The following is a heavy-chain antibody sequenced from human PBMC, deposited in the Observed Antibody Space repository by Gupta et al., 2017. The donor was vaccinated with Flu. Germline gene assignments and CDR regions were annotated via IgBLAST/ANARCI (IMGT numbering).Heavy chain of an antibody. V-gene: IGHV1-8*01. CDR1: RYTFNSSA. Sequence: QLQRVQSWAEVKQPRASVRGSCKASRYTFNSSALNWSRPVPGQGLEWMGWMNPNSGNTVYAQKFQGRVTMTRNTSISTAYMELSSLRSEDTAVYYCARGSAAIFGVVNKVFDYWGQGTLLTVSS. CDR2: MNPNSGNT. J-gene: IGHJ4*02. D-gene: IGHD3-3*01. CDR3: ARGSAAIFGVVNKVFDY.